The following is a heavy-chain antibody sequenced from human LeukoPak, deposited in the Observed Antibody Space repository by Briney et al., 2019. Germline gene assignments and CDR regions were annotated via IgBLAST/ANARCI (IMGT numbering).Heavy chain of an antibody. CDR3: ARAMEGYDYVWGSYLDY. V-gene: IGHV3-21*01. Sequence: SGGSLRLSCAASGFTFSSYSMNWVRQAPGKGLEWVSSISSSSSYIYYADSVKGRFTISRDNAKNSLYLQMNSLRAEDTAVYYCARAMEGYDYVWGSYLDYWGQGTLVTVSS. CDR1: GFTFSSYS. J-gene: IGHJ4*02. CDR2: ISSSSSYI. D-gene: IGHD3-16*02.